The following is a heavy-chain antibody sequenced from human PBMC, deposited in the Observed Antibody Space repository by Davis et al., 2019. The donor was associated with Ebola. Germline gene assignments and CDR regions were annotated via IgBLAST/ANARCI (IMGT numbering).Heavy chain of an antibody. CDR3: ARAGGIVVVPAAIKSYYGMDV. D-gene: IGHD2-2*02. CDR2: IYYSGST. Sequence: SETLSLTCAVYGGSFSGYYWSWIRQPPGKGLEWIGYIYYSGSTNYNPSLKSRVTISVDTSKNQFSLKLSSVTAADTAVYYCARAGGIVVVPAAIKSYYGMDVWGQGTTVTVSS. CDR1: GGSFSGYY. J-gene: IGHJ6*02. V-gene: IGHV4-59*01.